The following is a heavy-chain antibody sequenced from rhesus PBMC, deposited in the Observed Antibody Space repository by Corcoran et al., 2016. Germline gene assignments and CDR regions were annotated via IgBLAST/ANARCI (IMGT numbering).Heavy chain of an antibody. CDR1: GFTFSSYG. Sequence: EVQLVETGGGLVQPGGSLKLSCAASGFTFSSYGMSWVRQAPGKGLECVSAITNSGASTYSADSVKGRFTHSSDDSKNTLSLQMNSLRAEDTAVYYCAKDLLRYYSGSYYLDYWGQGVLVTVSS. CDR3: AKDLLRYYSGSYYLDY. J-gene: IGHJ4*01. D-gene: IGHD3-16*01. V-gene: IGHV3S5*01. CDR2: ITNSGAST.